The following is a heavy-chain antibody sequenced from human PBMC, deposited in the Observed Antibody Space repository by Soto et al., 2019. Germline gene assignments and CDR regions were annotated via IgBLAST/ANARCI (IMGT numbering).Heavy chain of an antibody. CDR1: GGSISSGGYY. J-gene: IGHJ5*02. D-gene: IGHD2-15*01. V-gene: IGHV4-31*03. CDR2: IYDSGST. CDR3: ARAVVATGNWFAP. Sequence: QVQLQESGPGLVKPSQTLSLTCTVSGGSISSGGYYWSWIRQHPGKGLEWIGYIYDSGSTYYNPSLKSRVTIAVDTSKNQFSLKLSSVTAADTAVYYCARAVVATGNWFAPWGQGTLVTVSS.